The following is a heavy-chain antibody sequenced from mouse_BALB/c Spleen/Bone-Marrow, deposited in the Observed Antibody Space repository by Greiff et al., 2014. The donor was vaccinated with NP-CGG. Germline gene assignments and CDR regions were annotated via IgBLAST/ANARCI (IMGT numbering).Heavy chain of an antibody. J-gene: IGHJ2*01. V-gene: IGHV7-3*02. CDR2: IRNKPNGYTT. D-gene: IGHD5-1*01. CDR1: GFTFTDYF. Sequence: VQLQQPGGGLVQPGGSLRLSCTTSGFTFTDYFMTWVRQPPGKALEWLGFIRNKPNGYTTEYNPSVKGRFTISRDNSQGILYLQMNTLRAEDSAIYYCARDYSGYFDFWGQGTTLTVSP. CDR3: ARDYSGYFDF.